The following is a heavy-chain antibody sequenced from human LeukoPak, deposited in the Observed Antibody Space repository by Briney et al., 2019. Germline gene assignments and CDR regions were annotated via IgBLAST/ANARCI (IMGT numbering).Heavy chain of an antibody. CDR2: INPNSGGT. CDR3: ARDGDCSSTSCWFDP. V-gene: IGHV1-2*02. Sequence: ASVKVSCKASGYTFTGYYMHWVRQAPGQGLEWMGWINPNSGGTNYAQTFQGRVTMTRDTSISTAYMELSRLRSDDTAVYYCARDGDCSSTSCWFDPWGQGTLVTVSS. CDR1: GYTFTGYY. J-gene: IGHJ5*02. D-gene: IGHD2-2*01.